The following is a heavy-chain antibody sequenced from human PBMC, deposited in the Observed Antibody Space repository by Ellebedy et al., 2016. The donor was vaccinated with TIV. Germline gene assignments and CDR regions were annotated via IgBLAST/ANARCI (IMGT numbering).Heavy chain of an antibody. CDR3: ARLQMTTTFNWFDP. CDR1: GFTFSSYW. Sequence: GESLKISXAAPGFTFSSYWMSWVRQAPGKGLEWVANIKQDGSEKYYADSVKGRFTISRDNAKNSLYLQMNSLRAEDTAVYYCARLQMTTTFNWFDPWGQGTLVTVSS. D-gene: IGHD4-17*01. V-gene: IGHV3-7*03. J-gene: IGHJ5*02. CDR2: IKQDGSEK.